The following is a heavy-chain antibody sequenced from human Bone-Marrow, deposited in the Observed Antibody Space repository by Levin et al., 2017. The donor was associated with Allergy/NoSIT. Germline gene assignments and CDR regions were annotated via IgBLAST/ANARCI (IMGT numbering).Heavy chain of an antibody. CDR1: GFTFSSYG. V-gene: IGHV3-30*18. CDR3: AKIAATGHYYYYGMDV. J-gene: IGHJ6*02. CDR2: ISYDGSNK. Sequence: GESLKISCAASGFTFSSYGMHWVRQAPGKGLEWVAVISYDGSNKYYADSVKVRFTISRDNSKNTLYLQMNSLRAEDTAVYYCAKIAATGHYYYYGMDVWGQGTTVTVSS. D-gene: IGHD6-13*01.